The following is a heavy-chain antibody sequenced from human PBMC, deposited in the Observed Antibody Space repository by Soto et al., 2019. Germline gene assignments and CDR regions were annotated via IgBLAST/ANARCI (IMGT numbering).Heavy chain of an antibody. V-gene: IGHV3-21*01. CDR2: ISSRNNDM. CDR3: ARDVNGGFCGA. CDR1: GFTFSSYS. Sequence: PGGSLRLSCAASGFTFSSYSMNWVRQAPGKGLEWVSTISSRNNDMYYVDSVKGRFTISRDNARNSAYLQMNSLRADDTAVYYCARDVNGGFCGAWGQGTLVTVSS. D-gene: IGHD2-21*01. J-gene: IGHJ5*02.